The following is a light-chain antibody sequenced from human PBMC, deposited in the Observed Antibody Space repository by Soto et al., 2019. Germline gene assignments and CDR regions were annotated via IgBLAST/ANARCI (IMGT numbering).Light chain of an antibody. V-gene: IGKV1-5*03. CDR3: QQYSTYPIT. CDR1: KSLSYW. J-gene: IGKJ4*01. CDR2: MAS. Sequence: DIQMTQSPSTLSASVGDRVTITCRANKSLSYWLAWYQQKPGKAPTVLIYMASSLESGVPSSFSGSGSGTEFTLTISSLQPDDFATYYCQQYSTYPITFGGGTKVELK.